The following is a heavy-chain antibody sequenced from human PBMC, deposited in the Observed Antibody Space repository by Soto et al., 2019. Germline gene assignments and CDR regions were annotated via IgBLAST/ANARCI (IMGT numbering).Heavy chain of an antibody. CDR1: GFTFSDHY. CDR3: ARDLGS. J-gene: IGHJ5*02. Sequence: EVQLVESGGGLVQPGGSLRLSCAASGFTFSDHYMDWVRQAPGKGLEWVGRSRNKANSYTTEYAASVRGRFTISRDDSKNSLYQQMNSLKTEDTAVYYCARDLGSWGQGTLVTVSS. V-gene: IGHV3-72*01. CDR2: SRNKANSYTT.